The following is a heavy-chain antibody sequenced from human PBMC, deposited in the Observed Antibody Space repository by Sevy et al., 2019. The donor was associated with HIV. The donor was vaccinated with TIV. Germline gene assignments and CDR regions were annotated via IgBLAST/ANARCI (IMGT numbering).Heavy chain of an antibody. CDR2: ISGSGGST. Sequence: GGSLRLSCAASGFTFSSYAMSWVRQAPGKGLEWVSAISGSGGSTYYADSVKGRFTISRDNSKNTLYLQMNSLRAEDTAGYYCAKEGPVDIVAPDPLLGLPQGLLLDYWGQGTLVTVSS. V-gene: IGHV3-23*01. J-gene: IGHJ4*02. CDR1: GFTFSSYA. CDR3: AKEGPVDIVAPDPLLGLPQGLLLDY. D-gene: IGHD5-12*01.